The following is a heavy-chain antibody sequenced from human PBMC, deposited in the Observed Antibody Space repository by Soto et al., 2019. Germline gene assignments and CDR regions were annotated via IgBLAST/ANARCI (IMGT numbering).Heavy chain of an antibody. Sequence: PGGSLRLSCAASGFTFSCSAMHWVRQASGKGLEWVGRIRSKANSYATAYAASVKGRFTISRDDSKNTAYLQMNSLKTEDTAVYYCISVSRTVYYGMDVWGQGTTVTVSS. CDR2: IRSKANSYAT. CDR3: ISVSRTVYYGMDV. V-gene: IGHV3-73*01. CDR1: GFTFSCSA. D-gene: IGHD2-8*02. J-gene: IGHJ6*02.